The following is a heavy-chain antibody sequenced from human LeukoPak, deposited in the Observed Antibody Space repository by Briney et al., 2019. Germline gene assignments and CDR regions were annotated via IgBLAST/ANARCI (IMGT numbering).Heavy chain of an antibody. D-gene: IGHD2/OR15-2a*01. V-gene: IGHV4-4*02. J-gene: IGHJ6*03. CDR1: GFTFSKFA. Sequence: GSLRLSCAASGFTFSKFALSWVRQPPGKGLEWIGEINHSGSTNYNPSLKSRITISVDTSKNQFSLKLSSVTAADTAVYYCARHFFDYYMDVWGKGTTVTVPS. CDR3: ARHFFDYYMDV. CDR2: INHSGST.